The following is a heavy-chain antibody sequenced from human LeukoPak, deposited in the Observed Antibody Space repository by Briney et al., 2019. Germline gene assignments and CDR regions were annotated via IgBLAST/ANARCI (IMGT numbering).Heavy chain of an antibody. J-gene: IGHJ6*02. CDR1: GFTFDDYA. D-gene: IGHD3-22*01. V-gene: IGHV3-9*01. CDR3: AKDIGYYYDSSGYQSLYGMDV. CDR2: VSWNSGSI. Sequence: GGSLRLSCAASGFTFDDYAMHWVRQAQGKGLEWDSGVSWNSGSIGYADSVKGRFTISRDNAKNSLYLQMNSLRAEDAALYYCAKDIGYYYDSSGYQSLYGMDVWGQGTTVTVSS.